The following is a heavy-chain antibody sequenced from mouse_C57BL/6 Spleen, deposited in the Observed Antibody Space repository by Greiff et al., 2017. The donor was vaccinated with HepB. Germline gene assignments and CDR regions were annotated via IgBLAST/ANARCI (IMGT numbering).Heavy chain of an antibody. CDR3: ARSYYYAMDY. V-gene: IGHV1-61*01. J-gene: IGHJ4*01. CDR2: IYPSDSET. CDR1: GYTFTSYW. Sequence: QVQLQQPGAELVRPGSSVKLSCKASGYTFTSYWMDWVKQRPGQGLEWIGNIYPSDSETHYNQKFKDKATVTVDKSSSTAYMQLSSLTSEDSAVYYCARSYYYAMDYWGQGTSVTVSS.